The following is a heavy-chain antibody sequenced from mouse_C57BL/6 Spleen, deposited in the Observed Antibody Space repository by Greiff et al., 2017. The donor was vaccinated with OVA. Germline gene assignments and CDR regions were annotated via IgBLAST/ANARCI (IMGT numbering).Heavy chain of an antibody. CDR3: ARRSKRGYFDV. Sequence: EVKLMESGGGLAQPGESLKLSCESNEYDFPSHDMSWVRKTPEQRLELVAAINSDGGSTYYPDTMESRFLISRDNTTKTLYLQMSSLRSEDAAVYYCARRSKRGYFDVWGTGTTVTVSS. CDR1: EYDFPSHD. D-gene: IGHD2-5*01. CDR2: INSDGGST. V-gene: IGHV5-2*03. J-gene: IGHJ1*03.